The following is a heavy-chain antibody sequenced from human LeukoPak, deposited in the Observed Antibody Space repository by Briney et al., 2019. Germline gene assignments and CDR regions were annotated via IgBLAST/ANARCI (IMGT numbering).Heavy chain of an antibody. CDR2: IYTSGSA. CDR1: GDSISVYY. V-gene: IGHV4-4*07. J-gene: IGHJ4*02. D-gene: IGHD6-13*01. Sequence: SETLSLTCTVSGDSISVYYWTWIRQPAGKGLEWIGRIYTSGSANYNPSLKSRVTMSVDTFKNQFSLRLTSVTAADTAVYYCARGGDSSSWSVDHWGQGTLVTVSS. CDR3: ARGGDSSSWSVDH.